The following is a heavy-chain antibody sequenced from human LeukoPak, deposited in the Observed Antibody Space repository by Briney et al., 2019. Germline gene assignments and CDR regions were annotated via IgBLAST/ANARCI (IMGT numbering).Heavy chain of an antibody. D-gene: IGHD3-22*01. V-gene: IGHV4-59*01. CDR3: ARDRDSSGYSAFDI. J-gene: IGHJ3*02. CDR1: GGSISSYY. Sequence: SETLSLTCTVSGGSISSYYWSWVRQPPGKGLECIGYTYYSGSTNYNPSLKSRVTISVDTSKNQFSLKLSSVTAADTAVYYCARDRDSSGYSAFDIWGQGTMVTVSS. CDR2: TYYSGST.